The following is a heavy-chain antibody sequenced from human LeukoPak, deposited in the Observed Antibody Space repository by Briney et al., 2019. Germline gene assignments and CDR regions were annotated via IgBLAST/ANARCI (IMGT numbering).Heavy chain of an antibody. J-gene: IGHJ6*02. CDR3: ARHRPGNYYYYHMDV. CDR2: ISHSGST. Sequence: SETLSLTCTVSGGSISSSSYYWGWIRQPPGKGLEWIGYISHSGSTNYNPSLKSRVTISLDTSKNQFSLKLSSVTAADTAVYYCARHRPGNYYYYHMDVWGQGTTVTVSS. V-gene: IGHV4-61*05. D-gene: IGHD1-26*01. CDR1: GGSISSSSYY.